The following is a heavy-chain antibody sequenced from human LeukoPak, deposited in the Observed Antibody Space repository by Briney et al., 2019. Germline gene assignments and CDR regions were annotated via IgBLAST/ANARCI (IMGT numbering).Heavy chain of an antibody. D-gene: IGHD3-10*01. CDR2: IYYSGST. CDR1: GGSISSGGYY. CDR3: ARDMVDYYGSGSFDY. Sequence: SETLSVICTVSGGSISSGGYYWSWIRQHPGKGLEWIGYIYYSGSTNYNPSLKSRVTISVDTSKNQFFLKLSSVTAADTAVYYCARDMVDYYGSGSFDYWGQGTLVTVSS. J-gene: IGHJ4*02. V-gene: IGHV4-61*08.